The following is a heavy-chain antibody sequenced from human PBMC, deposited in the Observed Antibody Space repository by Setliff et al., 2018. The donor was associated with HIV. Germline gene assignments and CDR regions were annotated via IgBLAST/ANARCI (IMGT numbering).Heavy chain of an antibody. D-gene: IGHD2-15*01. Sequence: GGSLRLSCAASGFTFSSYSMNWVRQAPGKGLEWVSSISSSTNYIFYADSVKGRFTISRDNAKNSLYLQMNSLRAEDTAVYYCARDATRGGDMDVWAKGTTVTVSS. CDR2: ISSSTNYI. J-gene: IGHJ6*03. CDR3: ARDATRGGDMDV. CDR1: GFTFSSYS. V-gene: IGHV3-21*01.